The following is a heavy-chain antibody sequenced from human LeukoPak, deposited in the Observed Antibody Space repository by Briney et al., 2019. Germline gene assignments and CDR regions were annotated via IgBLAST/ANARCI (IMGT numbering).Heavy chain of an antibody. Sequence: GASVKVSCKASGYTFTGYYMHWVRQAPGQGLEWMGRINPSSGGTNYAQKFQGRVTMTRDTSISTAYMELSRLRSDDTAVYYCARRLVVPAAAGVNWFDPWGQGTLVTVSS. J-gene: IGHJ5*02. CDR2: INPSSGGT. V-gene: IGHV1-2*06. CDR1: GYTFTGYY. CDR3: ARRLVVPAAAGVNWFDP. D-gene: IGHD2-2*01.